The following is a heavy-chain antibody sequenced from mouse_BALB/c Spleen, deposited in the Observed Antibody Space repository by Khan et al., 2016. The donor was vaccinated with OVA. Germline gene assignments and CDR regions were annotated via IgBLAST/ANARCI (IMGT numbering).Heavy chain of an antibody. CDR3: ARSYYGNYYAMDY. CDR1: GYTFTDYA. Sequence: QVQLQQSGPELVRPGVSVKISCKGSGYTFTDYAMHWVKQSHAKSLEWIGVISTYSGNTNYNQKFKGKATMTVDKSSSTAYMELARLTSEDSAIYDCARSYYGNYYAMDYWGQGTSVTVSS. V-gene: IGHV1S137*01. CDR2: ISTYSGNT. D-gene: IGHD2-10*01. J-gene: IGHJ4*01.